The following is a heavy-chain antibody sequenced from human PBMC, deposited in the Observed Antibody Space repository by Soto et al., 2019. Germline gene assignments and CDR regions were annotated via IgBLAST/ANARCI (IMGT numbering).Heavy chain of an antibody. D-gene: IGHD1-26*01. V-gene: IGHV3-30-3*01. Sequence: QVQLVESGGGVVQPGRSLRLSCAANRFTFSSYAVQWVRQAPGKGLEWVAVISYDGSNIYYADSVKGRFTISRDNSKNTLYLQMNCLRAEDTAAHYCARDSRATGAGAFDIWGLGTMVTVSS. CDR1: RFTFSSYA. CDR2: ISYDGSNI. CDR3: ARDSRATGAGAFDI. J-gene: IGHJ3*02.